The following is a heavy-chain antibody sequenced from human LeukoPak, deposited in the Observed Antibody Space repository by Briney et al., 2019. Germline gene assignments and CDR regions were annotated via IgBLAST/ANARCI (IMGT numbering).Heavy chain of an antibody. CDR1: GFTFRRFG. J-gene: IGHJ6*03. D-gene: IGHD6-19*01. Sequence: GGSLRLSCAASGFTFRRFGMHWVRQAPGKGLEWVAVIWYDGSNKYYADSVKGRFTISRDNSKNTLYLQMNSLRAEDTAVYYCAKEYGSGWYFYYYYMDVWGKGTTVTVSS. CDR3: AKEYGSGWYFYYYYMDV. V-gene: IGHV3-33*06. CDR2: IWYDGSNK.